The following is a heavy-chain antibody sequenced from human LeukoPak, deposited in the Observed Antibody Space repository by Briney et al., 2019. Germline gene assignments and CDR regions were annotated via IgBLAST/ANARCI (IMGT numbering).Heavy chain of an antibody. V-gene: IGHV3-30*03. CDR1: GFTFSSYG. CDR2: ISYDGSNK. J-gene: IGHJ4*02. Sequence: PGRSLRLSCAASGFTFSSYGMHWVRQAPGKGLEWVAVISYDGSNKYYADSVKGRFTISRDNSKNTVTMEMNSLRPEETAVYYCARGTPVGPTNWGRGTLVTVSS. CDR3: ARGTPVGPTN. D-gene: IGHD1-26*01.